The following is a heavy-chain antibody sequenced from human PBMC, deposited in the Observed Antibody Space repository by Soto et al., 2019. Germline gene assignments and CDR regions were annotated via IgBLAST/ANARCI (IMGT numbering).Heavy chain of an antibody. Sequence: QVQLQESGPGLVKPWETLSLTCSASGDSIHSYYWTWIRQPPGQGLEWIGYIYSSGSTSYNPSLESRVTLSVDRCKNRLSPILRSITAGDRAVYYCAREADSGGSDYWGHGTLVTVSP. V-gene: IGHV4-59*01. D-gene: IGHD2-15*01. CDR3: AREADSGGSDY. J-gene: IGHJ4*01. CDR1: GDSIHSYY. CDR2: IYSSGST.